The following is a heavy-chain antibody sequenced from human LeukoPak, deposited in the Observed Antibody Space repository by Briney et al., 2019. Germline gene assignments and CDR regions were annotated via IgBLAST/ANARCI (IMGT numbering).Heavy chain of an antibody. J-gene: IGHJ4*02. V-gene: IGHV4-34*01. D-gene: IGHD4-17*01. CDR2: INHSGST. CDR3: ARGPSPSGDFSFGY. CDR1: GGSFSGYD. Sequence: SETLSLTCAVYGGSFSGYDWSWIRQPPGKALEWIGEINHSGSTNYNPSLKSRVTISVDTSKNQFSLKLSSVTAADTAVYYCARGPSPSGDFSFGYWGQGTLVTVSS.